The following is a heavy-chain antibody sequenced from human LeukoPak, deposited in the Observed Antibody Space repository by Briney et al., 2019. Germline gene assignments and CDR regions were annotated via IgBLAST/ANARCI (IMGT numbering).Heavy chain of an antibody. Sequence: GGSLRLSCAASGFTFSNYEMHWVRQAPGKGLEWVSYISSSGSDIYYADSVKGRFTISRDNAKNSLYLHMNSLRAEDTALYHCARDGNGYTGLGAFDIWGQGTMVTVSS. V-gene: IGHV3-48*03. CDR2: ISSSGSDI. CDR3: ARDGNGYTGLGAFDI. D-gene: IGHD5-24*01. CDR1: GFTFSNYE. J-gene: IGHJ3*02.